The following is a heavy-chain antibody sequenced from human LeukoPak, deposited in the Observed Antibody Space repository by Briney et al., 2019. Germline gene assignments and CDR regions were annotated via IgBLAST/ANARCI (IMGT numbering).Heavy chain of an antibody. J-gene: IGHJ4*02. CDR1: GGSISSSSYY. CDR2: IYYSGST. V-gene: IGHV4-39*01. Sequence: SETLSLTCTVSGGSISSSSYYWGWIRQPPGKGLEWIGSIYYSGSTYYNPSLKSRVTISVDTSKNQFSLKLSSVTAADTAVYYCAGLVVAATLGTEIFDYWGQGTLVTVSS. CDR3: AGLVVAATLGTEIFDY. D-gene: IGHD2-15*01.